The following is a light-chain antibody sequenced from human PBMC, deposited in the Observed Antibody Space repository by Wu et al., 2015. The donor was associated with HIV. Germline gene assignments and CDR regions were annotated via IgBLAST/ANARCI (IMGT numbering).Light chain of an antibody. CDR1: ESVKSN. CDR2: GAS. CDR3: QQYNNWPPLYS. Sequence: EIVMTQSPAALSVSPGEGAALSCRSSESVKSNLAWYQQKSGQTPRLLIYGASTRAIGIPARFSGSGSGTEFTLTITSLQSEDVAVYYCQQYNNWPPLYSFGQGTKLEIK. J-gene: IGKJ2*03. V-gene: IGKV3-15*01.